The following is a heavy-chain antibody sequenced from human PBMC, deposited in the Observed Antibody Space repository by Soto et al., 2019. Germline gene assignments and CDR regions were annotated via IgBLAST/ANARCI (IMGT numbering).Heavy chain of an antibody. V-gene: IGHV1-69*13. CDR2: IIPIFGTA. J-gene: IGHJ6*02. CDR1: GGTFSSYA. CDR3: ASNYPGIAVAGTGYYYGMDV. D-gene: IGHD6-19*01. Sequence: SVKVSCKASGGTFSSYAISWVRQAPGQGLAWMGGIIPIFGTANYAQKFQGRVTITADESTSTAYMELSSLRSEDTAVYYCASNYPGIAVAGTGYYYGMDVWGQGTTVTVSS.